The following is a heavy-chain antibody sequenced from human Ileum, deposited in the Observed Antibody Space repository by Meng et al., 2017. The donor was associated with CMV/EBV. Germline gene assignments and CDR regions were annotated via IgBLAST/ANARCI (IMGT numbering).Heavy chain of an antibody. CDR1: GGTFNNYV. J-gene: IGHJ4*02. CDR3: ARDPYYYDSSGDDFSF. CDR2: IIPISTTA. Sequence: SGGTFNNYVLSWVRQAPGQGLEWMGGIIPISTTANYARKFQGRLTITTDESTSTAYMELSSLRSEDTAVYYCARDPYYYDSSGDDFSFWGQGTLVTVSS. D-gene: IGHD3-22*01. V-gene: IGHV1-69*05.